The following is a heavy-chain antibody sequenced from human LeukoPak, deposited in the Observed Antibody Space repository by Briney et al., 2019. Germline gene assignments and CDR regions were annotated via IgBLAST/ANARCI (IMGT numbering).Heavy chain of an antibody. J-gene: IGHJ4*02. CDR3: ARDRVGSGWPRPYYFEV. D-gene: IGHD6-19*01. V-gene: IGHV1-2*02. CDR2: INPNTGAT. CDR1: GYTLTGYY. Sequence: ASVKVSCKASGYTLTGYYLHWVRQAPGQGLEWMGWINPNTGATHSAQKFQGRITMARDTSISTAYMDLSRLRSDDTAVYYCARDRVGSGWPRPYYFEVWGQGTLVTVSS.